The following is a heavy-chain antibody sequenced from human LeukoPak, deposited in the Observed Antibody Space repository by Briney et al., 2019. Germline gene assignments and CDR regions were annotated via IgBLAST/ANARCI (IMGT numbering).Heavy chain of an antibody. CDR1: GFTFSSYA. CDR3: ARVGSHDYGDYVGWFDP. D-gene: IGHD4-17*01. Sequence: GRSLRLSCAASGFTFSSYAMHWVRQAPGKELEWVAVISYDGSNKYYADSVKGRFTISRDNSKNTLYLQMNSLRAEDTAVYYCARVGSHDYGDYVGWFDPWGQGTLVTVSS. J-gene: IGHJ5*02. V-gene: IGHV3-30-3*01. CDR2: ISYDGSNK.